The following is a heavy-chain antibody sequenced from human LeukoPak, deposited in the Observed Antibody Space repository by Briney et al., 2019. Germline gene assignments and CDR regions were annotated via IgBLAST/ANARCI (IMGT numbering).Heavy chain of an antibody. D-gene: IGHD3-10*01. CDR3: ARDWGADYYGSGSYYKDAFDI. CDR1: GFTFSSYS. J-gene: IGHJ3*02. CDR2: MSNSGENT. V-gene: IGHV3-30*03. Sequence: QPGRSLRLSCAASGFTFSSYSMQWVRQTPGKGLEWVGIMSNSGENTFYGEAVKGRFTISRDNSKNTLYLQMNSLRAEDTAVYYCARDWGADYYGSGSYYKDAFDIWGQGTMVTVSS.